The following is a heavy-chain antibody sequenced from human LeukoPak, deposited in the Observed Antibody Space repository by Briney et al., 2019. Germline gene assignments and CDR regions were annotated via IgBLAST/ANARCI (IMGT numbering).Heavy chain of an antibody. Sequence: SETLSLTCTVSGVSISSSNSYWGWIRQPPGKGLEWIGSIYYSGSTYYNPSLKSRVTISVDTSKNQFSLKLSSVTAADTAVYYCAKILRPSGYYYMDVWGKGTTVTVSS. D-gene: IGHD3-16*01. CDR1: GVSISSSNSY. CDR2: IYYSGST. CDR3: AKILRPSGYYYMDV. V-gene: IGHV4-39*07. J-gene: IGHJ6*03.